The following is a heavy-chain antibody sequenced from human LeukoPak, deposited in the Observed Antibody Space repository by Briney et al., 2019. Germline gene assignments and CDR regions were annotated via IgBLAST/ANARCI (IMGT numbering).Heavy chain of an antibody. D-gene: IGHD3-10*01. Sequence: GGSLRLSCAASGFTFSGYSMTWVRQAPGKGLEWVSYISSSSSTIYYADSVKGRFTISRDNAKNSLYLQMNSLRAEDTAVYYCATNYYGSGRDVWGQGTTVTVSS. CDR1: GFTFSGYS. CDR2: ISSSSSTI. V-gene: IGHV3-48*01. J-gene: IGHJ6*02. CDR3: ATNYYGSGRDV.